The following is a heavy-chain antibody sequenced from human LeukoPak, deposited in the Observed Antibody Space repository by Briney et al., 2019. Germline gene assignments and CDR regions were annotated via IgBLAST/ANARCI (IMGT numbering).Heavy chain of an antibody. V-gene: IGHV3-74*01. J-gene: IGHJ4*02. CDR2: IDPDGSNT. Sequence: GRSMRLSCAAYGFTFSSYWMHWVRQAPGKGLVWVSRIDPDGSNTNYAVSVKGRFAISRDNAKNTVDLQMISLRDEDMSVYYCVRSHYFAGSGYYYDYWGQGTLVTVSS. CDR1: GFTFSSYW. CDR3: VRSHYFAGSGYYYDY. D-gene: IGHD3-22*01.